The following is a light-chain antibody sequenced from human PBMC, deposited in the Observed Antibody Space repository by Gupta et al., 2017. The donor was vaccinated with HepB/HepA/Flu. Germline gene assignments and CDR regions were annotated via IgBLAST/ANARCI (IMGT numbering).Light chain of an antibody. Sequence: QSVLTQPPSVSAAPGQKVTISCSGSSSNIGNNYVSWYQQLPGTAPKLLIYENSRRPSGIPDRFSGSKYATSATLDTTCVQSGEGADDYWDASDTSMSTLVFGGGTKLTVL. CDR2: ENS. CDR3: DASDTSMSTLV. V-gene: IGLV1-51*02. J-gene: IGLJ2*01. CDR1: SSNIGNNY.